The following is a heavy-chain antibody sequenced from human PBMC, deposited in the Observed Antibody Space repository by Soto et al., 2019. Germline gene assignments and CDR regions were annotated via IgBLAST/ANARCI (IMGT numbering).Heavy chain of an antibody. D-gene: IGHD5-12*01. CDR2: IKDGGRT. CDR1: GGSPSGNS. CDR3: ARGQEGVVATH. Sequence: QVQLQQWGQGLLKPPETLPLNCAVTGGSPSGNSWTWIRRPQGKGLEWIGEIKDGGRTNYSPSLKSRATISSDTSNNQFSLRLYSVTAADTGVYYCARGQEGVVATHWDQGTLVTVSS. V-gene: IGHV4-34*01. J-gene: IGHJ4*02.